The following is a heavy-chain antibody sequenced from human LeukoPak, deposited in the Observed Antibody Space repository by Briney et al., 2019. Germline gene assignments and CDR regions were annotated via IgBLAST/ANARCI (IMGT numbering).Heavy chain of an antibody. CDR2: ISSSGSTI. D-gene: IGHD6-19*01. CDR1: GFTFSSYE. CDR3: ARDQVAVAKSGFDY. V-gene: IGHV3-48*03. Sequence: GGSLRLSCAASGFTFSSYEMNWVRQAPGKGLEWVSYISSSGSTIYYADSVKGRFTISRDNAKNSLYLQMNSLRAEDTAVYYCARDQVAVAKSGFDYWGQGTLVTVSS. J-gene: IGHJ4*02.